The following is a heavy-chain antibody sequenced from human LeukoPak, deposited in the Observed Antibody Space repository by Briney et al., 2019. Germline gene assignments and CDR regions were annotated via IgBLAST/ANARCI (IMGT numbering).Heavy chain of an antibody. CDR1: GGSISSYY. D-gene: IGHD3-22*01. CDR2: INHSGST. V-gene: IGHV4-34*01. Sequence: SETLSLTCTVSGGSISSYYWSWIRQPPGKGLEWIGEINHSGSTNYNPSLKSRVTISVDTSKNQFSLKLSSVTAADTAVYYCARLYDSSGYYYDDYWGQGTLVTVSS. J-gene: IGHJ4*02. CDR3: ARLYDSSGYYYDDY.